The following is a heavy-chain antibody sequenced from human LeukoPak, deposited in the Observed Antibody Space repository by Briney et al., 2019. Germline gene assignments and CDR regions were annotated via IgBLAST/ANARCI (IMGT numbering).Heavy chain of an antibody. Sequence: SETLSLTCIVSGYSISSGYYWGWIRQPPGKGLEWIASIYHSGSTYYNTSLKSRVTISVDTSKNQFSLKLSSVTAADTAVYYCARELIAASRVNWFDPWGQGTLVTVSS. D-gene: IGHD6-13*01. V-gene: IGHV4-38-2*02. CDR2: IYHSGST. J-gene: IGHJ5*02. CDR1: GYSISSGYY. CDR3: ARELIAASRVNWFDP.